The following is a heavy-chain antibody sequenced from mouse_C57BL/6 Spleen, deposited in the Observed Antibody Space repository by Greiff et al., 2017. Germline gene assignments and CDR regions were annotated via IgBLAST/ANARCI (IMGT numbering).Heavy chain of an antibody. CDR2: IYPRSGNT. D-gene: IGHD1-1*01. J-gene: IGHJ3*01. CDR1: GYTFTSYG. V-gene: IGHV1-81*01. Sequence: VKLMESGAELARPGASVKLSCKASGYTFTSYGISWVKQRTGQGLEWIGEIYPRSGNTYYNEKFKGKATLTADKSSSTAYMELRSLTSEDSAVYFCAREEITTEAYWGQGTLVTVSA. CDR3: AREEITTEAY.